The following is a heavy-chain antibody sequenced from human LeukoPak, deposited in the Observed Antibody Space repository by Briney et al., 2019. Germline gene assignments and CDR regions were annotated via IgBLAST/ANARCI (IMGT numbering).Heavy chain of an antibody. CDR2: ISGSGDST. V-gene: IGHV3-23*01. CDR1: GFIFSNYA. J-gene: IGHJ4*02. CDR3: AKSRSSGSSSSNY. Sequence: GGSQRLSCAASGFIFSNYALSWVRQAPGKGLEWVSSISGSGDSTYYADSVKGRFTISRDNSNNTLFLQMHSLRAEDTALYYCAKSRSSGSSSSNYWGQGTLVTVSS. D-gene: IGHD6-13*01.